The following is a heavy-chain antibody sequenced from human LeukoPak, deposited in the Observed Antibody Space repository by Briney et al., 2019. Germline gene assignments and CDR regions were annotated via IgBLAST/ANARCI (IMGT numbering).Heavy chain of an antibody. CDR3: ARDVLLSY. CDR1: GGSTSSSNFY. J-gene: IGHJ4*02. CDR2: IHYSGNT. V-gene: IGHV4-39*07. Sequence: PSETLSLTCTVSGGSTSSSNFYWGWIRQPPGMGLEWIGGIHYSGNTYYNPSLKSRVTISVDTSKNQFSLKLSSVTAADTAVYYCARDVLLSYWGQGTLVTVSS. D-gene: IGHD3-10*01.